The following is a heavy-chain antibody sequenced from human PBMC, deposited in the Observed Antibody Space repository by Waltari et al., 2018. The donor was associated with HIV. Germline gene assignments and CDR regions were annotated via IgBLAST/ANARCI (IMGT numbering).Heavy chain of an antibody. J-gene: IGHJ6*02. V-gene: IGHV3-30*18. D-gene: IGHD5-18*01. CDR1: GFTFSSHG. CDR3: AKPAAMASYGMDV. Sequence: QVQLVGSGGGVVQPGRSLRPSCAASGFTFSSHGMHWVRQAPGKGLEWVAVISYDGSNKYYADSVKGRFTISRDNSKNTLYLQMNSLRAEDTAVYYCAKPAAMASYGMDVWGQGTTVTVSS. CDR2: ISYDGSNK.